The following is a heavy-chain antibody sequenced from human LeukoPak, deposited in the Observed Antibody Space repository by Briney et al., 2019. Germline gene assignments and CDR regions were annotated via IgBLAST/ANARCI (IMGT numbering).Heavy chain of an antibody. CDR3: ARARGYSDSSGYSDY. CDR2: IKQGGSEK. Sequence: PGGSLRLSCAASGFTFSNYWMSWVRQDPGEGLEWVANIKQGGSEKYYVDSVKGRFTISRDNAKNSLFLQMNSLRGEDTAVYYCARARGYSDSSGYSDYWGQGALVTVSS. J-gene: IGHJ4*02. V-gene: IGHV3-7*01. CDR1: GFTFSNYW. D-gene: IGHD3-22*01.